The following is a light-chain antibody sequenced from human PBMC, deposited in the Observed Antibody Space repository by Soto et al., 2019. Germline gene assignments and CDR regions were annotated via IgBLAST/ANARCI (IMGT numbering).Light chain of an antibody. V-gene: IGLV2-14*01. CDR3: CSYTTSNTRQIV. Sequence: QSALTQPASVSGSPGQSITISCTGTSSDVGGYNYVSWYQQHPGKAPKFMIYDVSNRPSGVSNRFSGSKSGNTASLTNSGLQAEDEADYYCCSYTTSNTRQIVFGTGTKLTVL. J-gene: IGLJ1*01. CDR1: SSDVGGYNY. CDR2: DVS.